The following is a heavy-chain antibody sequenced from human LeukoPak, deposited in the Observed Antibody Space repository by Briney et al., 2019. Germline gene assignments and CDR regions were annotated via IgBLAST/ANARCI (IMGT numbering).Heavy chain of an antibody. J-gene: IGHJ3*01. CDR1: GFTFSSYA. CDR2: ISYDGSNK. D-gene: IGHD6-13*01. CDR3: AKDHGLIATDAFDV. Sequence: GGSLRLSCAASGFTFSSYAMHWVRQAPGKGLEGVAVISYDGSNKYYADSVKGRFTISRDNSKNTLYLQMNSLRTDDTAIYYCAKDHGLIATDAFDVWGQGTKVVVSS. V-gene: IGHV3-30*04.